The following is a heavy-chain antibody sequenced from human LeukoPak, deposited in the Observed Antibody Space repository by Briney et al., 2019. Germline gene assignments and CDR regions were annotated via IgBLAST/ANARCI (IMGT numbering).Heavy chain of an antibody. J-gene: IGHJ4*02. CDR3: AGCPRMTTRCYARFDY. Sequence: GGSLRLSCAASEFTFSSYSVNWVRQAPGKGLEWVSSISSTSSYIYYADSVKGRFTVSRDNANNSLYLQMDSLRAEDTAVYYCAGCPRMTTRCYARFDYWGQGTLVTVSS. V-gene: IGHV3-21*01. CDR1: EFTFSSYS. D-gene: IGHD2-2*01. CDR2: ISSTSSYI.